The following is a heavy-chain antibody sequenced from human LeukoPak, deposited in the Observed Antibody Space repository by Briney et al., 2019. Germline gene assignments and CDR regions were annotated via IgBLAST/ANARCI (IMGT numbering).Heavy chain of an antibody. CDR3: ARDYPYYYDFWSGTPSSAFDI. D-gene: IGHD3-3*01. J-gene: IGHJ3*02. CDR1: GGSITSYY. CDR2: IHTNGGT. Sequence: PSETLSLTCTVSGGSITSYYWSWIRQPAGKGLEWIGRIHTNGGTNYNPSLSSRVTLSVDTSKNQLSLKLTSVTAADTAVYYCARDYPYYYDFWSGTPSSAFDIWGQGTMVTVSS. V-gene: IGHV4-4*07.